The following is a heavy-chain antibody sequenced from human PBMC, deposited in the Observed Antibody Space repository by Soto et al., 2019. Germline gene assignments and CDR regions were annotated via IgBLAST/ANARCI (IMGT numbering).Heavy chain of an antibody. CDR1: GFTFSSYS. Sequence: SGFTFSSYSMNWVRQAPGKGLEWVANIWYDGSHKNYVESVKGRFTISRDNSKNTLYLQMNSLRAEDTAVYYCARDGYSSSWFTFDYWGQGTLVTVSS. J-gene: IGHJ4*02. D-gene: IGHD6-13*01. CDR2: IWYDGSHK. V-gene: IGHV3-33*01. CDR3: ARDGYSSSWFTFDY.